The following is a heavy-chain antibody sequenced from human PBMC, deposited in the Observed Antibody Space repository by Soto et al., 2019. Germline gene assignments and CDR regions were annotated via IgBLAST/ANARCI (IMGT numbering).Heavy chain of an antibody. V-gene: IGHV1-2*04. CDR1: GYTFTGYY. Sequence: ASVKVSCKASGYTFTGYYMHWVRQAPGQGLEWMGWINPNSGGTNYAQKFQGWVTMTRDTSISTAYMELSRLRSDDTAVYYCARTAIGYYYGMDVWGQGTTVTVSS. CDR2: INPNSGGT. D-gene: IGHD5-18*01. CDR3: ARTAIGYYYGMDV. J-gene: IGHJ6*02.